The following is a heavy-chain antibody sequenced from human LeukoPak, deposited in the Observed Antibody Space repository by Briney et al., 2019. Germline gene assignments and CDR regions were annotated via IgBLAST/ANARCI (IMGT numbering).Heavy chain of an antibody. D-gene: IGHD3-3*01. Sequence: GGSLRLSCAASGFTFNTFGMHWVRQAPGQGLEWVAAIWFDGSVKHYSDAVKGRFTISRDNSLNTLYLQMNSLRVEDTATYYCAKDTAVQFLEPAFWGQGTLVSVSS. J-gene: IGHJ4*02. CDR1: GFTFNTFG. V-gene: IGHV3-33*06. CDR2: IWFDGSVK. CDR3: AKDTAVQFLEPAF.